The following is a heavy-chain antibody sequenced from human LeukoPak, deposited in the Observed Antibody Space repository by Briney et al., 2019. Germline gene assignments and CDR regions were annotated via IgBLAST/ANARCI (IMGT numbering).Heavy chain of an antibody. V-gene: IGHV3-30-3*01. CDR3: ARTPDYGDYYFDY. Sequence: GGSLRLSCAASGFTFGSYAMHWVRQAPGKGLEWVAVISYDGSNKYYADSVKGRFTISRDNSKNTLYLQMNSLRAEDTAVYYCARTPDYGDYYFDYWGQGTLVTVSS. CDR2: ISYDGSNK. D-gene: IGHD4-17*01. CDR1: GFTFGSYA. J-gene: IGHJ4*02.